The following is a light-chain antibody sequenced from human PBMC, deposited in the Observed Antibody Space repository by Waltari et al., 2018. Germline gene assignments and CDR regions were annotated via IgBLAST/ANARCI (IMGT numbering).Light chain of an antibody. Sequence: QSVLTQPPSASGTPGQRVTISCSAGTSNIGRIHVQWYQHLPGTAPTLLIHSNDERPSGVPDRFSGSKSGTSASLAISGLQSEDEVDYFCATWDDSLGGPVFGGGTKLTVL. CDR1: TSNIGRIH. CDR2: SND. J-gene: IGLJ3*02. CDR3: ATWDDSLGGPV. V-gene: IGLV1-44*01.